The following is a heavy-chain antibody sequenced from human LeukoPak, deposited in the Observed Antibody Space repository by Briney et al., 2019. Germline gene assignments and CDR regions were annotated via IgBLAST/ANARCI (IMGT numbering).Heavy chain of an antibody. CDR1: GGSISVSY. D-gene: IGHD4-17*01. CDR2: MYKSGCN. J-gene: IGHJ4*02. CDR3: ARGNESYGDYGY. V-gene: IGHV4-59*01. Sequence: SETLSLTCSVSGGSISVSYWSWLRQPPGKGLEWVEYMYKSGCNKYNLSPKSRLPISIDTHKNRLSLKQRSLAAVDTAIYYCARGNESYGDYGYWGQGILVTVSS.